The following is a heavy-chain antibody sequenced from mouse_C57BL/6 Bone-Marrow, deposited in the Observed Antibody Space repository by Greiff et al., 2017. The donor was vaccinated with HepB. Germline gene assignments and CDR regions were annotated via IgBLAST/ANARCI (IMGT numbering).Heavy chain of an antibody. J-gene: IGHJ2*01. Sequence: EVKLMESGGDLVKPGGSLKLSCAASGFTFSTSGMSWVRQTPDKRLEWVAAINAGGTYTYYANSVRGRCTISRDTAKNTLFLLMSSLKSEDSARYYCASDRFDYYFDYWGQGTTLTVSS. CDR1: GFTFSTSG. CDR3: ASDRFDYYFDY. V-gene: IGHV5-6*01. CDR2: INAGGTYT. D-gene: IGHD2-14*01.